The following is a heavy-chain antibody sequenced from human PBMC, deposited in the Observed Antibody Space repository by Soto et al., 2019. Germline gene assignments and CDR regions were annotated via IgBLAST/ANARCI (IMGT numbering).Heavy chain of an antibody. Sequence: ASVKVSCKASGYTFTSYAMHWVRQAPGQRLEWMGWINAGNGNTKYSQKFQGRVTITRDTSASTAYMELSSLRSEDTAVYYCARSIVVVTALDYWGQGALVTVSS. CDR2: INAGNGNT. CDR3: ARSIVVVTALDY. J-gene: IGHJ4*02. CDR1: GYTFTSYA. V-gene: IGHV1-3*01. D-gene: IGHD2-21*02.